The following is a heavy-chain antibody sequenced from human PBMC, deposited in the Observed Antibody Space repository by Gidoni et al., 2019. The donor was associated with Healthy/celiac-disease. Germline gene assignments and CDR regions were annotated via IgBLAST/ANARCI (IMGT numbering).Heavy chain of an antibody. Sequence: QVQLVESGGGLVKPGGSLRLSCAASGFTLSDYYMSGIRQAPGKGLEWVSYISSSSSYTNYADSGKGRFTISRDNAKNSLYLQMNSLRAEDTAVYYCARWAVTPAGYFDLWGRGTLVTVSS. J-gene: IGHJ2*01. CDR1: GFTLSDYY. V-gene: IGHV3-11*06. D-gene: IGHD4-17*01. CDR3: ARWAVTPAGYFDL. CDR2: ISSSSSYT.